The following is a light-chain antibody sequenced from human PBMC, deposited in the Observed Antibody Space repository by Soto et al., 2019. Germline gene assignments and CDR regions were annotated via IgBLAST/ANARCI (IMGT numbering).Light chain of an antibody. CDR1: QSVSSN. Sequence: EIVMTQSPATLSVSPEERATLSCRASQSVSSNLAWYQQKPGQAPRLLIYGASTRATGIPARFSGSGSGTEFTLTISSLQSEDFAVYYCQQSNNWPPGTFGQGTKVEIK. V-gene: IGKV3-15*01. J-gene: IGKJ1*01. CDR3: QQSNNWPPGT. CDR2: GAS.